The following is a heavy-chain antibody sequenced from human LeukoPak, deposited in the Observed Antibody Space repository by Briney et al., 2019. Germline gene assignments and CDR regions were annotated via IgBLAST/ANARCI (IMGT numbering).Heavy chain of an antibody. CDR1: GFTFSSYV. J-gene: IGHJ3*02. Sequence: SGGSLRLSCAASGFTFSSYVMSWVCQAPGKGLEWVSAISGGGYSTYYADSVKGRFTISKDNTKNTLYLQMNSLRAEDTAVYYCAKAVGPFDIWGQGTMVTVSS. CDR2: ISGGGYST. V-gene: IGHV3-23*01. CDR3: AKAVGPFDI.